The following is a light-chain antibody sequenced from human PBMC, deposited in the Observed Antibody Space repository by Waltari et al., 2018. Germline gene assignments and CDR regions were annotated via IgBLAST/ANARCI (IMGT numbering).Light chain of an antibody. Sequence: EVVLTQSPGTLSLSPAEGATLSCRASQSVSRSLAWYQQKPGQTPRPLIYDTSRRATGIPDRFSGSGSGTDFSLTISRLEPEDFAMYYCQKYASLPATFGQGTKVEIK. V-gene: IGKV3-20*01. CDR2: DTS. J-gene: IGKJ1*01. CDR3: QKYASLPAT. CDR1: QSVSRS.